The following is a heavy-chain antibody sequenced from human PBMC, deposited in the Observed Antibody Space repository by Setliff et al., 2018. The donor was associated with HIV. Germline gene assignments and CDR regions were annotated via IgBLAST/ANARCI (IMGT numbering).Heavy chain of an antibody. J-gene: IGHJ4*02. CDR2: ISSSSSTI. CDR1: GFTFSGAE. Sequence: GESLKISCAASGFTFSGAEIHWVRQAPGKGLEWISYISSSSSTIYYADSVKGRFTISRDNAKNSLHLQMNSLRAEDTAVYYCARDLPYYDISGYYLADFWGQGTLVTVSS. D-gene: IGHD3-22*01. CDR3: ARDLPYYDISGYYLADF. V-gene: IGHV3-48*03.